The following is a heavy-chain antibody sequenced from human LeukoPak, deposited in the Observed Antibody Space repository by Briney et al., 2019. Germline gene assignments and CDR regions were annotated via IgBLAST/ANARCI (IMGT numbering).Heavy chain of an antibody. Sequence: ASVNVSCKASGYIYTSYVISGVRQAAGQQVEGMGGINVFKGNTNYPQKPQGRVTMTTDTSTSTAYMELRSLRSDDTAVYYCARWLGRSYALVLDWGQGTLVTVSS. J-gene: IGHJ4*02. CDR3: ARWLGRSYALVLD. D-gene: IGHD2-15*01. CDR1: GYIYTSYV. CDR2: INVFKGNT. V-gene: IGHV1-18*04.